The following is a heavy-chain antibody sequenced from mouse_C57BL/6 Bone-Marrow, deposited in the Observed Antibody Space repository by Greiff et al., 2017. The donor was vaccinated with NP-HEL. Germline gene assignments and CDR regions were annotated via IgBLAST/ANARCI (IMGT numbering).Heavy chain of an antibody. Sequence: QVQLQQSGAELVKPGASVKLSCKASGYTFTSYWMHWVKQRPGQGLEWIGMIHPNSGSTNYNEKFKSKATLTVDKSSSTAYMQLSSLTSEDSAVYYCARRPYGPYAMDYWGQGTSVTVSS. CDR3: ARRPYGPYAMDY. CDR1: GYTFTSYW. V-gene: IGHV1-64*01. CDR2: IHPNSGST. D-gene: IGHD1-1*02. J-gene: IGHJ4*01.